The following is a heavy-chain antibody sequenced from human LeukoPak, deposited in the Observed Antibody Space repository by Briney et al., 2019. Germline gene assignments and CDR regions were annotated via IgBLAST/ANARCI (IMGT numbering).Heavy chain of an antibody. Sequence: SETLSLTCAVYGGSFSGYYWSWLRQPPGKGLEWIGEINHSGSTNYNPSLKSRVTISVDTSKNQFSLKLSSVTAADTAVYYCARGLERRIGYYYYYMDVWGKGTTVTISS. V-gene: IGHV4-34*01. CDR1: GGSFSGYY. J-gene: IGHJ6*03. CDR2: INHSGST. D-gene: IGHD1-1*01. CDR3: ARGLERRIGYYYYYMDV.